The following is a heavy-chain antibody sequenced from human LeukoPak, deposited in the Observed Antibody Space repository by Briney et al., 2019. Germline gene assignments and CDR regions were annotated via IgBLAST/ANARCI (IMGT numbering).Heavy chain of an antibody. J-gene: IGHJ6*03. CDR3: TREASSNYYYYMDV. Sequence: PGGPLRLSCAASGFTFSAAAMHWVRQASGKGLEWVGRIRRKAHSYATAYGASVKGRFTISRDDSKNTAYLQMNSLKTEDTAVYYCTREASSNYYYYMDVWSKGTTVTVSS. CDR1: GFTFSAAA. D-gene: IGHD3-10*01. CDR2: IRRKAHSYAT. V-gene: IGHV3-73*01.